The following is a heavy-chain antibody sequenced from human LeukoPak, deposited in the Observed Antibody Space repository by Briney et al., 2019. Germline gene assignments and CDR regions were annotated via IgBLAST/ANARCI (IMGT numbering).Heavy chain of an antibody. Sequence: ASVKVSCKASGYTFTSYDINWVRQATGQGLEWMGWMNPNSGNTGYAQKFQGRVTMTRNTSISTAYMELSSLRSEDTAVYYCARGAWAPYSSGWYGGDWFDPWGQGTLVTVSS. V-gene: IGHV1-8*01. CDR1: GYTFTSYD. D-gene: IGHD6-19*01. CDR3: ARGAWAPYSSGWYGGDWFDP. CDR2: MNPNSGNT. J-gene: IGHJ5*02.